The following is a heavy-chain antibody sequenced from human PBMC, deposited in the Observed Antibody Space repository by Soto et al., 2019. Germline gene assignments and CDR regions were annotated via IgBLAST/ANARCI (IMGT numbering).Heavy chain of an antibody. CDR1: GGSISTNDW. V-gene: IGHV4-4*02. Sequence: QVQLQESGPGLVKPSGTLSLTCTVSGGSISTNDWWSWVRQAPGKGLEWIGEIYHSGNAYYNPSLKSRVTISVDTSKNQFSLKLSSVTAADTAVYYCARDQEVNYADYGGSDYYYGMDVWGQGTTVTVSS. D-gene: IGHD4-17*01. J-gene: IGHJ6*02. CDR3: ARDQEVNYADYGGSDYYYGMDV. CDR2: IYHSGNA.